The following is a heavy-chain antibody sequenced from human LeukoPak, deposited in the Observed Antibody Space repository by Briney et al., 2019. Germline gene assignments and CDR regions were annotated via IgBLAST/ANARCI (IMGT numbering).Heavy chain of an antibody. CDR1: GGTFSSYA. J-gene: IGHJ4*02. CDR3: ATSHRGVRGVIKPHLDY. D-gene: IGHD3-10*01. Sequence: SVKVSCKASGGTFSSYAISWVRQAPGQGLEWMGRIIPIFGIANYAQKFQGRVTITTDESTSTAYMELSSLRSEDTAVYYCATSHRGVRGVIKPHLDYWGQGTLVTVSS. CDR2: IIPIFGIA. V-gene: IGHV1-69*05.